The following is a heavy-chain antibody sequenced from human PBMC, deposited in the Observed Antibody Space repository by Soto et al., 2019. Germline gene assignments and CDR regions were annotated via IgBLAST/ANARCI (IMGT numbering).Heavy chain of an antibody. J-gene: IGHJ4*02. V-gene: IGHV4-59*01. CDR2: IYHSGST. D-gene: IGHD5-18*01. Sequence: QVQLQESGPGLVKPSETLSLTCTVSGGSISSYYWSWIRQPPGKGLEWIGYIYHSGSTKYNPSLNTRVTIXXXTXXHQFSLKLSFVTAADTAIYYCASIPRGNTFGWFDYWGQGSLVTVSS. CDR1: GGSISSYY. CDR3: ASIPRGNTFGWFDY.